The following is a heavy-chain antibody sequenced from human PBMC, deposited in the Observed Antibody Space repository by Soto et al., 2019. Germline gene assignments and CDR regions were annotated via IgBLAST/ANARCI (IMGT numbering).Heavy chain of an antibody. Sequence: PPQPVSCTYAISGASVSSNIAACSCIRQSPSRGLEWLGRTYYRSKWYNDYAVSVKSRITINPDTSKNQFSLQLNSVTPEDTAVYYCERDLSGSYEDMDVWGQGTTVTVSS. J-gene: IGHJ6*02. CDR3: ERDLSGSYEDMDV. D-gene: IGHD1-26*01. V-gene: IGHV6-1*01. CDR2: TYYRSKWYN. CDR1: GASVSSNIAA.